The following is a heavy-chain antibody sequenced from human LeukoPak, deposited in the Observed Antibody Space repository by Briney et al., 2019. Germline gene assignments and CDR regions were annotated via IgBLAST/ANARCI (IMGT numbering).Heavy chain of an antibody. D-gene: IGHD2-2*01. J-gene: IGHJ4*02. Sequence: SETLSLTCAVYGGSFSGYYWSWIRQPPRKGLEWIGEINHSGSTNYNPSLKSRVTISVDTSKNQFSLKLSSVTAADTAVYYCARGRYCSSTSCLYYFDYWGQGTLVTVSS. CDR3: ARGRYCSSTSCLYYFDY. CDR2: INHSGST. V-gene: IGHV4-34*01. CDR1: GGSFSGYY.